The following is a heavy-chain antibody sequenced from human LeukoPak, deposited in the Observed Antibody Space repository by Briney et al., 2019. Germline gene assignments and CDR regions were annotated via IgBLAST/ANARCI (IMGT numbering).Heavy chain of an antibody. CDR3: ARATFGKIVAHFDY. D-gene: IGHD5-12*01. CDR2: IKQDGSEK. V-gene: IGHV3-7*01. Sequence: GGSLRLSCAASGFTFSSYWMSWVRQAPGKGLEWVANIKQDGSEKYYVDSVKGRFTISRDNAKNSLYLQMNSLRAEDTAVYYCARATFGKIVAHFDYWGQGTLVTVSS. J-gene: IGHJ4*02. CDR1: GFTFSSYW.